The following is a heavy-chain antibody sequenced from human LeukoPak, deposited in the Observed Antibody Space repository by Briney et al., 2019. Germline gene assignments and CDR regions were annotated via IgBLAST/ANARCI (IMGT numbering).Heavy chain of an antibody. CDR3: AKEQVPRGGGWYS. CDR2: VSHDGSNK. D-gene: IGHD6-19*01. V-gene: IGHV3-30*18. Sequence: GGSLRLSCAASGFTFTSYGMHWVRQAPGKGLEWVAAVSHDGSNKFYADSVKGRFTISRDNSKNTLYLQMNSLRAEDTAVYYWAKEQVPRGGGWYSRG. CDR1: GFTFTSYG. J-gene: IGHJ5*01.